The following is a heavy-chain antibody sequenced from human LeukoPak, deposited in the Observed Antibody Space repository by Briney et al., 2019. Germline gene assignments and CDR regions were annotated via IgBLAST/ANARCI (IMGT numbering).Heavy chain of an antibody. CDR3: AKDLDVVVTTLDY. J-gene: IGHJ4*02. CDR1: GFTFSSYA. V-gene: IGHV3-23*01. CDR2: ISGSGRAT. Sequence: PGGSLRLSCAASGFTFSSYAMSWVRQAPGKGLQWVSGISGSGRATYYADSVKGRFTISRDSSTNTLYLQMNRLRAEDTAIYYCAKDLDVVVTTLDYWGQGTLVTVSS. D-gene: IGHD2-21*02.